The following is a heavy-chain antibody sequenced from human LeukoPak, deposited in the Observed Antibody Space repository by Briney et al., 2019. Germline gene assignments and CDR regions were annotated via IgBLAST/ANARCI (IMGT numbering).Heavy chain of an antibody. J-gene: IGHJ4*02. CDR1: GFTVSSNY. Sequence: GXSLRLSCAASGFTVSSNYMSWVRQAPGKGLEWVSVIYSGGTTYYADSVKGRFTISRDNSKNTLYLQMNGLRAEDTAVYYCARAGSNYLYFDSWGQGTLVTVSS. CDR3: ARAGSNYLYFDS. D-gene: IGHD4-11*01. CDR2: IYSGGTT. V-gene: IGHV3-53*01.